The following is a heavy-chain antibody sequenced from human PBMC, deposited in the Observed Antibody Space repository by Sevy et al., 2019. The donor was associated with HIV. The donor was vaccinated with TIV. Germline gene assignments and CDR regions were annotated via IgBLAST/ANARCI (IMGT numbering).Heavy chain of an antibody. V-gene: IGHV1-69*13. Sequence: ASVKVSCKASGGTFSAYAITWVRQAPGEGLEWLGGIIPISGTRNYAQKFQGRVTITADESTSTAYMEVRSLRSEDTTVYYCTRRQIIRGVIDPRDYYYYGMEVWGQGTMVTVSS. D-gene: IGHD3-10*01. CDR2: IIPISGTR. CDR1: GGTFSAYA. CDR3: TRRQIIRGVIDPRDYYYYGMEV. J-gene: IGHJ6*02.